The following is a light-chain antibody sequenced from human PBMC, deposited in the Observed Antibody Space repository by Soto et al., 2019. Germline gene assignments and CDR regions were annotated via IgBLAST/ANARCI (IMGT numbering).Light chain of an antibody. J-gene: IGLJ1*01. Sequence: QSALTQPPSVSGSPGQSVTISCTGTSSDVGSYNRVSWYQQPPGTAPKLMIYEVSNRPSGVPDRFSGSKSGNTASLTISGLQAEDEADYYCNSYTSSSLYVFGTGTKVTVL. CDR1: SSDVGSYNR. V-gene: IGLV2-18*02. CDR3: NSYTSSSLYV. CDR2: EVS.